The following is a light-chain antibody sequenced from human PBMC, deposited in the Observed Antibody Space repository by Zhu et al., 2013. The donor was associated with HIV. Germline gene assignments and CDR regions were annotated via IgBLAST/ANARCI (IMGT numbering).Light chain of an antibody. CDR1: QSVTSSY. V-gene: IGKV3-20*01. CDR3: QQYNFWPPGT. J-gene: IGKJ4*01. CDR2: GAS. Sequence: EIVLTQSPGTLSLSPGERATLSCRASQSVTSSYLAWYQQKPGQAPRLLIYGASTRVTGIPDRFSGSGSGTDFTLTISRLEPEDFAIYYCQQYNFWPPGTFGGGPRWTSN.